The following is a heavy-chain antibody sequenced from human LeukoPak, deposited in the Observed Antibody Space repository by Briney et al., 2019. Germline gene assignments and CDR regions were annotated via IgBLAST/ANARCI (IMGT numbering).Heavy chain of an antibody. CDR3: ASDSGWFPNSFDY. CDR1: GFTFSSYG. D-gene: IGHD1-26*01. V-gene: IGHV3-33*01. Sequence: GGSLRLSCAASGFTFSSYGMHWVRQAPGKGLEWVAVIWYDGSNKYYADSVKGRFTISRDNSKNTLYLQMNSLRAEDTAVYYCASDSGWFPNSFDYWGQGTLVTVSS. J-gene: IGHJ4*02. CDR2: IWYDGSNK.